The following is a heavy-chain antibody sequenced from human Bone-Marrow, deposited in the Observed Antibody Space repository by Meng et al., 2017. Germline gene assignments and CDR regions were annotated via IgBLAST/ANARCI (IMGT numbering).Heavy chain of an antibody. CDR2: IIPIFGTA. CDR3: ASHPDWARYSSGWAAEYFQH. J-gene: IGHJ1*01. CDR1: GGTFSSYA. Sequence: SVKVSCKASGGTFSSYAISWVRQAPGQGLEWMGGIIPIFGTANYAQKFQGRVTITADESTSTAYMELSSLRSEDTAVYYCASHPDWARYSSGWAAEYFQHWGQGTLVTVSS. D-gene: IGHD6-19*01. V-gene: IGHV1-69*13.